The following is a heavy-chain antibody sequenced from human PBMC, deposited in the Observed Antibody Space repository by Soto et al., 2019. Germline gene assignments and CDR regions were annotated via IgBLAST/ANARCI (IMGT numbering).Heavy chain of an antibody. V-gene: IGHV4-59*02. CDR3: ARGGASSLPFDY. J-gene: IGHJ4*02. Sequence: QVQLQESGPGLVKPSETLSLICTVSGVSVSSHYWSWIRQPPGKGLEWIGYLRYTGSTSYNPSLQSRVTTSIDTSKNQFSLKLSCVTAADTAVYYCARGGASSLPFDYWGQGALVTVSS. CDR2: LRYTGST. CDR1: GVSVSSHY. D-gene: IGHD6-13*01.